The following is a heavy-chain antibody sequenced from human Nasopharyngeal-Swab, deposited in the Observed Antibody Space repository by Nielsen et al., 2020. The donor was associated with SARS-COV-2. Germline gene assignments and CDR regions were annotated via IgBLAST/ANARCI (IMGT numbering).Heavy chain of an antibody. CDR3: ASSYSSSSLYYYMDV. Sequence: GESLKISCKGSGYSFTSYWISWVRQMPGKGLEWMGSIEPIDSYTNYTPSFQGHVTISADKSISTAYLQWSSLKASDTAMYYCASSYSSSSLYYYMDVWGKGTTVTVSS. CDR2: IEPIDSYT. CDR1: GYSFTSYW. J-gene: IGHJ6*03. D-gene: IGHD6-6*01. V-gene: IGHV5-10-1*01.